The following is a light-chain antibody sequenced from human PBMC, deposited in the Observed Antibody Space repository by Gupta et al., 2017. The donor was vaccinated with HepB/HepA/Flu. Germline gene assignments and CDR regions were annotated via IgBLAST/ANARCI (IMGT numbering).Light chain of an antibody. Sequence: EIVMTQSPATLSVSPGERATLSCRASQSVSSNLAWYQQKPGQAPRLLIYGASTRATGIPARFSGSGSGTEFTLTISSLQSEAFAVYCCQQENTWLRTFVQGTKVEIK. CDR3: QQENTWLRT. V-gene: IGKV3-15*01. CDR2: GAS. J-gene: IGKJ1*01. CDR1: QSVSSN.